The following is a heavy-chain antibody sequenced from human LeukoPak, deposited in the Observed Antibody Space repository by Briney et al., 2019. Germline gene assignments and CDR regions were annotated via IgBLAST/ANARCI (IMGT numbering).Heavy chain of an antibody. CDR2: INPNSGGT. D-gene: IGHD6-13*01. CDR3: ARGVDSRSLFY. J-gene: IGHJ4*02. V-gene: IGHV1-2*06. CDR1: GYTFTGYY. Sequence: ASVKLCCKASGYTFTGYYMHWWRQAPGQGLEWMGRINPNSGGTNYAQKFQGRVTMTRDTSISTAYMELSRLRSDDTAVYYCARGVDSRSLFYWGQGTLVTVSS.